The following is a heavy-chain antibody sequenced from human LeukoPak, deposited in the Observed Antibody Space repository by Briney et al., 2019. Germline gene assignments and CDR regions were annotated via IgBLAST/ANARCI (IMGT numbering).Heavy chain of an antibody. J-gene: IGHJ4*02. CDR2: IKSKTDGGTT. Sequence: GGSLRLSCAASGFTFSNAWMSWVRQAPGKGLEWVGRIKSKTDGGTTDYAAPVKGRFTISRDDSKNTLYLQMNSLKTEDTAVYYCTTHQSLDGDNQYYFDYWGQGTLVTVSS. CDR3: TTHQSLDGDNQYYFDY. CDR1: GFTFSNAW. V-gene: IGHV3-15*01. D-gene: IGHD1-14*01.